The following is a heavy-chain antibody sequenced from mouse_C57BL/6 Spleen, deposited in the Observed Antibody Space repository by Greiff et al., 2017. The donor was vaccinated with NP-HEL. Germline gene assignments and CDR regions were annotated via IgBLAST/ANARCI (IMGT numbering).Heavy chain of an antibody. J-gene: IGHJ3*01. CDR3: ARSGLYYGSSWFAY. CDR2: IYPGDGDT. CDR1: GYAFSSSW. V-gene: IGHV1-82*01. Sequence: QVQLQQSGPELVKPGASVKISCKASGYAFSSSWMNWVKQRPGKGLEWIGRIYPGDGDTNYNGKFKGKATLTADKSSSTAYMQLSSLTSEDSAVYFCARSGLYYGSSWFAYWGQGTLVTVSA. D-gene: IGHD1-1*01.